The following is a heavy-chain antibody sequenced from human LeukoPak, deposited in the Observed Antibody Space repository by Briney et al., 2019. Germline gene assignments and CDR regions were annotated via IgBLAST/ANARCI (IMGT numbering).Heavy chain of an antibody. V-gene: IGHV3-74*01. Sequence: GGSLRLFCAASGFTFSSYWMHWVRQAPGKGLVWVSRINSDGSSTSYADSVKGRFTISRDNAKNTLYLQMNSLRAEDTAVYYCARVLAWQQLGLDYWGQGTLVTVSS. CDR3: ARVLAWQQLGLDY. CDR1: GFTFSSYW. CDR2: INSDGSST. J-gene: IGHJ4*02. D-gene: IGHD6-13*01.